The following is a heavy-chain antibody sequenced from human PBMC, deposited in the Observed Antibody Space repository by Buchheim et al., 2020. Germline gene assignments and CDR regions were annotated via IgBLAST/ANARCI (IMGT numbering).Heavy chain of an antibody. V-gene: IGHV1-69*14. CDR1: GDPERRLP. D-gene: IGHD3-10*01. Sequence: QVHLVQSGAEVKKVGSSVRVSCTPSGDPERRLPISWVRQAPGQGLEWLGAIVPVSGTTQYAQAFRDRVTISADTSPKVVYLDVTDLKRDDTATYYCARDLGFGGTQFHGMDVWGQGTT. CDR2: IVPVSGTT. J-gene: IGHJ6*02. CDR3: ARDLGFGGTQFHGMDV.